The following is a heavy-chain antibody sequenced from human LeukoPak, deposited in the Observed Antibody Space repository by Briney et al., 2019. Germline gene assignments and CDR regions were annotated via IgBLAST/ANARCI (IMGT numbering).Heavy chain of an antibody. D-gene: IGHD6-13*01. CDR3: ARQGIVVAGTRGLDY. CDR2: IYPGDSDI. V-gene: IGHV5-51*01. CDR1: GYRFTNYW. J-gene: IGHJ4*02. Sequence: GESLKISCKGSGYRFTNYWIAWVRQMPGKGLEWMGIIYPGDSDIRYSPSFQGQVTISADKSINTAYLQWSSLKASDTAMYYCARQGIVVAGTRGLDYWGQGTLVTVSS.